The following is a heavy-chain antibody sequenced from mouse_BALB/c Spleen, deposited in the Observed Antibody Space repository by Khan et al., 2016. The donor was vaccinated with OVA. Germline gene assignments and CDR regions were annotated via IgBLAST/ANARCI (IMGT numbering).Heavy chain of an antibody. CDR3: ARGELGLQTWFAY. CDR1: GYTFTSYD. D-gene: IGHD3-1*01. Sequence: VQLQQSGPELVKPGASMKMSCKASGYTFTSYDIHWVKQKPGQGLEWIGYINPYNDYTKFNEKFKGKATLTSDKSSSTAYMELSSLTSEDSAVYFCARGELGLQTWFAYWGQGTLVTVSA. V-gene: IGHV1S136*01. CDR2: INPYNDYT. J-gene: IGHJ3*01.